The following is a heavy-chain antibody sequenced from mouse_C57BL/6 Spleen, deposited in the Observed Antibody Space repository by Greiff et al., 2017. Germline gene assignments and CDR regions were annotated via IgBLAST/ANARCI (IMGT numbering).Heavy chain of an antibody. Sequence: VQLQQPGAELVRPGASVKLSCTASGYTITGDWMHWVKQRPERGLEWIGRIDPDNGGTKYTSKFQGKATLTADKPSSTAYLQLSSLTSEDAAVYYCASDYGSSDDVDDWGQGTTLTVSS. CDR3: ASDYGSSDDVDD. D-gene: IGHD1-1*01. J-gene: IGHJ2*01. CDR1: GYTITGDW. CDR2: IDPDNGGT. V-gene: IGHV1-72*01.